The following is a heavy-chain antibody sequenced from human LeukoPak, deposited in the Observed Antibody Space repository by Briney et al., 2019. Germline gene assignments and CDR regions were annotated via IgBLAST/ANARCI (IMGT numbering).Heavy chain of an antibody. D-gene: IGHD6-19*01. J-gene: IGHJ5*02. CDR2: KWYDGSNK. CDR3: AKGGSGLYRTYNWFDP. V-gene: IGHV3-33*06. Sequence: GGSLRLSCAASGFTFSSYGMHWIRQAPGMGLEWVAVKWYDGSNKFYTDSVKGRYTISRDNSKNTLYLQMDSLRAEDTAVYYCAKGGSGLYRTYNWFDPWGQGTLVTVSS. CDR1: GFTFSSYG.